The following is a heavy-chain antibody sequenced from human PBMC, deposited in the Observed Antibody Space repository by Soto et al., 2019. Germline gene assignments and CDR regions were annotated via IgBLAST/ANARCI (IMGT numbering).Heavy chain of an antibody. J-gene: IGHJ4*02. V-gene: IGHV3-23*01. CDR1: GFTFRSHA. CDR3: ARDPIGVTRGYFDY. Sequence: GGSLRLSCAASGFTFRSHAMTWVRQAPGKGLEWVSVISTSVDPTYYADSVRGRFTISRDNSKNTLYLQMNSLRAEDTAVYYCARDPIGVTRGYFDYWGRGTLVTVSS. D-gene: IGHD3-10*01. CDR2: ISTSVDPT.